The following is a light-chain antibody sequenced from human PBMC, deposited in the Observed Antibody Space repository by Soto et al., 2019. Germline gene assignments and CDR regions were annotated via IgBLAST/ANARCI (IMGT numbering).Light chain of an antibody. J-gene: IGLJ1*01. CDR1: SGDVGGYDY. V-gene: IGLV2-14*01. Sequence: QSVLTQPASVSGSPGQSIAISCTGTSGDVGGYDYVSWYQQHPDKAPKLMIYEVTKRPSWASNRFSGSKSGNTASLTISGLQPEDEADYYCSSQTSGSTRVFGSGTKVTV. CDR2: EVT. CDR3: SSQTSGSTRV.